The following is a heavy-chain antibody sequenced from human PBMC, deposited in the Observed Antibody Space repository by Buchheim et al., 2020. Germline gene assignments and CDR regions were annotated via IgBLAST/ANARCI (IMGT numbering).Heavy chain of an antibody. CDR3: ARGDSSGYSVPHLFDY. D-gene: IGHD3-22*01. J-gene: IGHJ4*02. Sequence: QLQLQESGSGLVKPSQTLSLTCAVSGGSISSGGYSWSWIRPPPGKGLEWIGYIYHSGSTYYNPSLKSRVTISVDRSQTQFSLKLSCVTAADTAVYYCARGDSSGYSVPHLFDYWGQGTL. CDR1: GGSISSGGYS. CDR2: IYHSGST. V-gene: IGHV4-30-2*01.